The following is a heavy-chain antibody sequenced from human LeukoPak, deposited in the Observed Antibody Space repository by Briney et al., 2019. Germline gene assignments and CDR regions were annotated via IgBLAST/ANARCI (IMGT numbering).Heavy chain of an antibody. CDR1: GGTFSSYT. V-gene: IGHV1-69*04. CDR2: IIPILGIA. CDR3: ARDRAGTTFLGSTQVY. D-gene: IGHD1-7*01. Sequence: SVKVSCKASGGTFSSYTISWVRQAPGQGLEWMGRIIPILGIANYAQKFQGRVTITADKSTSTAYMELSSLRSEDTAVYYCARDRAGTTFLGSTQVYWGQGTLVTVSS. J-gene: IGHJ4*02.